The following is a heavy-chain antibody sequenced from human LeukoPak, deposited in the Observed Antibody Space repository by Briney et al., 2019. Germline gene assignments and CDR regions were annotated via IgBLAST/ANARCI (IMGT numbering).Heavy chain of an antibody. Sequence: GGSLRLSCAASGFTFSSYSMNWVRQAPGKGLEWVSSVSSSSSYIYYADSVKGRFTISRDNAKNSLYLQMNSLRAEDTAVYYCARDLGYDSSGYEFDYWGQGTLVTVSS. V-gene: IGHV3-21*01. D-gene: IGHD3-22*01. CDR3: ARDLGYDSSGYEFDY. J-gene: IGHJ4*02. CDR1: GFTFSSYS. CDR2: VSSSSSYI.